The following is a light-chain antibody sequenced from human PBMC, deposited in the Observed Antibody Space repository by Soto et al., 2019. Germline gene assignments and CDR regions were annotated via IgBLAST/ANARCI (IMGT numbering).Light chain of an antibody. CDR2: DAS. V-gene: IGKV1-33*01. Sequence: DIQMTQSPSSLSASVGDRVTISCQASQDISNYLNWYQHKEGKAPKLLIYDASNLETGVPSRFSGSGSGTEFTLTISSLQPEDIATYYCQKYDSLPLTFGPGTKVDIK. CDR3: QKYDSLPLT. J-gene: IGKJ3*01. CDR1: QDISNY.